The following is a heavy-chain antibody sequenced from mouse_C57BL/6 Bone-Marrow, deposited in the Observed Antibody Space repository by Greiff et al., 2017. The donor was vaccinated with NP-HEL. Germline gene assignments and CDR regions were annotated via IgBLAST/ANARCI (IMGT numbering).Heavy chain of an antibody. V-gene: IGHV1-69*01. J-gene: IGHJ2*01. D-gene: IGHD1-1*01. CDR2: IDPSDSYT. CDR1: GYTFTSYW. CDR3: AIYYYGSSSGDYFDY. Sequence: QQSCKASGYTFTSYWMHWVKQRPGQGLEWIGEIDPSDSYTNYNQKFKGKSTLTVDKSSSTAYMQLSSLTSEDSAVYYCAIYYYGSSSGDYFDYWGQGTTLTVSS.